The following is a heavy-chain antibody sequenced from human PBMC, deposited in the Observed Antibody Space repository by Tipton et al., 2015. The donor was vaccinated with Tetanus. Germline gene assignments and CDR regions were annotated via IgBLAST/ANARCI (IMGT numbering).Heavy chain of an antibody. CDR1: GFNFKTLG. CDR3: VNFATS. V-gene: IGHV3-48*02. Sequence: GSLRLSCAASGFNFKTLGTNWVRQAPGKGLEWISYISSSGTTMYYADSVKGRFTISRDNAKNSLFLQMNSLRDEDTAVYYCVNFATSWGQGTLVTVSS. CDR2: ISSSGTTM. J-gene: IGHJ5*02.